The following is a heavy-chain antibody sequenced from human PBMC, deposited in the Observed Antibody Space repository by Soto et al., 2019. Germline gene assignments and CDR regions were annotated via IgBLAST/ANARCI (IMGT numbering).Heavy chain of an antibody. D-gene: IGHD2-15*01. V-gene: IGHV1-2*02. J-gene: IGHJ5*02. Sequence: QVQLVQSGAEVKKPGASVKVSCMASGYTFTGYFIHWVREVPGQGLEYMGWINPNTGGTDYAQKFQGRVTMTRDTSISTVFMEMKRLTSGATAGYYGARVASWAARDWFETWGQGTLVPVSS. CDR3: ARVASWAARDWFET. CDR1: GYTFTGYF. CDR2: INPNTGGT.